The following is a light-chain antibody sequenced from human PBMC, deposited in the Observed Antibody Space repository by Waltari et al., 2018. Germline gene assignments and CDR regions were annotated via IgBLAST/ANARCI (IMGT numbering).Light chain of an antibody. CDR1: QGIGSW. J-gene: IGKJ5*01. V-gene: IGKV1-12*01. CDR3: QQANSFPIT. CDR2: VAS. Sequence: LQTTQSPSSVSASVAASSAITCRVCQGIGSWLAWYQQKPGKAPKLLIYVASSLQSGVPSRFSGSGSGTDFTLTISSLQPEDFATYYCQQANSFPITFGQGTRLEIK.